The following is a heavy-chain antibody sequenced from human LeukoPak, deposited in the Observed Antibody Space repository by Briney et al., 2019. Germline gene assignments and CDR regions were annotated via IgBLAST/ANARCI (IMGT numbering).Heavy chain of an antibody. CDR2: ISGNGSNT. D-gene: IGHD2-2*01. Sequence: PGGSLRLSCAASGFTFSSYAMSWVRQAPGKGLEWVSTISGNGSNTYYADSVKGRFTISRDNSKNALYMQMNSLRTEDTAIYYCARGCSATCYSTFDYWGLGTLVTVSS. V-gene: IGHV3-23*01. CDR3: ARGCSATCYSTFDY. CDR1: GFTFSSYA. J-gene: IGHJ4*02.